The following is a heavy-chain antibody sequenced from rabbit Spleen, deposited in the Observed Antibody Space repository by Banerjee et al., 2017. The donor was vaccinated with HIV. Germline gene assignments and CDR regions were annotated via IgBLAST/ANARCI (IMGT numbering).Heavy chain of an antibody. V-gene: IGHV1S40*01. CDR2: SYAGSSDNT. CDR1: GFSFNSAYD. D-gene: IGHD2-1*01. J-gene: IGHJ4*01. CDR3: ARDDKTIGGVHFNL. Sequence: QSLEESGGGLVKPGASLTLTCKASGFSFNSAYDMCWVRQAPGKGLEWIACSYAGSSDNTYYASWAKGRFTISKTSSTTVTLQMTSLTAADTATYFCARDDKTIGGVHFNLWGPGTLVTVS.